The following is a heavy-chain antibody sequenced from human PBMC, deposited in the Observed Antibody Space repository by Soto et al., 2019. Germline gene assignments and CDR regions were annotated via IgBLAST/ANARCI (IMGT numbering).Heavy chain of an antibody. V-gene: IGHV1-24*01. D-gene: IGHD3-10*01. Sequence: ASVKVSCKVSGYTLTELSMHWVRQAPGKGLEWMGGFDPEDGDTIYAQKFQGRVTMTEDTSADTAYMELSSRCSEDAAVYYWATARIGGGYYAFDIWGQGTMVTGSS. CDR3: ATARIGGGYYAFDI. J-gene: IGHJ3*02. CDR1: GYTLTELS. CDR2: FDPEDGDT.